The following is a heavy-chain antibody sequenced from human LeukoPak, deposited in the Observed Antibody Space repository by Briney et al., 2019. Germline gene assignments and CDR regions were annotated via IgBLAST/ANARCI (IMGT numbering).Heavy chain of an antibody. D-gene: IGHD1-1*01. V-gene: IGHV4-39*07. CDR1: GGSISSSSYY. J-gene: IGHJ4*02. CDR3: AREWKDYFDY. CDR2: IYYSGST. Sequence: SGTLSLTCTVSGGSISSSSYYWGWIRQPPGKGLEWIGSIYYSGSTYYNPSLKSRVTISVDTSKNQFSLKLSSVTAADTAVYYCAREWKDYFDYWGQGTLVTVSS.